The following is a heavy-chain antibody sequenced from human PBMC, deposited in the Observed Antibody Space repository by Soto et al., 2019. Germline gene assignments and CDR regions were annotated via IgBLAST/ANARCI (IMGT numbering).Heavy chain of an antibody. Sequence: SETLSLTCTVSGGSISSYYWSWIRQPPGKGLEWIGYIYYSGSTNYNPSLKSRVTISVDTSKNQFSLKLSSVTAADTAVYYCARVDTYYYDSSAPSGYLDYWGQGTLVTVSS. CDR1: GGSISSYY. V-gene: IGHV4-59*01. CDR3: ARVDTYYYDSSAPSGYLDY. CDR2: IYYSGST. D-gene: IGHD3-22*01. J-gene: IGHJ4*02.